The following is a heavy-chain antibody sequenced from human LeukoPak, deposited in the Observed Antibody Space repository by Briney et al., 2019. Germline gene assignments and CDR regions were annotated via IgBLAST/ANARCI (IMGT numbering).Heavy chain of an antibody. J-gene: IGHJ4*02. V-gene: IGHV3-23*01. Sequence: GGALRLSCADSVFTSSTDAMSWVRQAPGKGLERVSFIGGSDDSTYYADSVKGLFSISRDNSKNTLYLQMNSLRAEDTDVYYCAKARSGSSASCYNYWGQGTLVIVSS. CDR1: VFTSSTDA. CDR2: IGGSDDST. CDR3: AKARSGSSASCYNY. D-gene: IGHD2-2*01.